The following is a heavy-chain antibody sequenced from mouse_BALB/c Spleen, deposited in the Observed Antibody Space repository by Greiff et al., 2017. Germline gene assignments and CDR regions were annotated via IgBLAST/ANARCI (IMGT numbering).Heavy chain of an antibody. Sequence: VKLMESGPGLVAPSQSLSITCTVSGFSLTSYGVHWVRQPPGKGLEWLGVIWAGGSTNYNSALMSILSISKDNSKSQVFLKMNSLQTDDTAMYYCASLTGNAMDYWGQGTSVTVSS. V-gene: IGHV2-9*02. CDR1: GFSLTSYG. CDR3: ASLTGNAMDY. CDR2: IWAGGST. J-gene: IGHJ4*01. D-gene: IGHD4-1*01.